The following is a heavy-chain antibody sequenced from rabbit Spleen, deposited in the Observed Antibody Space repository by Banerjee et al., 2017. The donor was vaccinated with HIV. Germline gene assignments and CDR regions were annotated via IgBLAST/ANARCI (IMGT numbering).Heavy chain of an antibody. D-gene: IGHD8-1*01. V-gene: IGHV1S45*01. CDR3: TRDAGSGHYIDGYFNL. CDR1: GFSFSSSYD. CDR2: IYTGNGKN. Sequence: QEQLVESGGGLVKPGASLTHICTASGFSFSSSYDMCWVRQAPGKGLEWIGFIYTGNGKNYYASWAKGRFTISKTSSTTVTLQVTSLTAADTATYFCTRDAGSGHYIDGYFNLWGPGTLVTVS. J-gene: IGHJ4*01.